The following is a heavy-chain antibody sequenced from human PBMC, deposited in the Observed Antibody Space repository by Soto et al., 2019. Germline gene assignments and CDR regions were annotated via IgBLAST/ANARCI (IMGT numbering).Heavy chain of an antibody. Sequence: QVQLVQSGAEVKKPGASVKVSCKASGYTFTSYDINWVRQATGQGREWMGWMNPNSGNTGYAQKFQGTVTMTRNTSISTAYMELSSLRSEDTAVYYCARGYCSSTSCYLSYWGQGTLVTVSS. CDR1: GYTFTSYD. J-gene: IGHJ4*02. CDR2: MNPNSGNT. D-gene: IGHD2-2*01. V-gene: IGHV1-8*01. CDR3: ARGYCSSTSCYLSY.